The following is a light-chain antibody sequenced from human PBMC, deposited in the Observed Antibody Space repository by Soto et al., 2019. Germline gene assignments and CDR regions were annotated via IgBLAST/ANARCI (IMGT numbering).Light chain of an antibody. CDR3: QKFNTAPLT. J-gene: IGKJ5*01. CDR1: QDISVD. Sequence: DIQMTQSQSSLSASVGDRGIITCRASQDISVDLAWYQQKPGKVPKLLIYSASTLQSGVPSRFSGSGYGTDFTLTNSGLQPEDVATYYGQKFNTAPLTFGQGTRLQIK. V-gene: IGKV1-27*01. CDR2: SAS.